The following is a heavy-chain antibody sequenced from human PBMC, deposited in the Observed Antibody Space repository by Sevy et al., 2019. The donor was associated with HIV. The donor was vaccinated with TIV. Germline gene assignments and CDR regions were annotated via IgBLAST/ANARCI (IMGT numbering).Heavy chain of an antibody. J-gene: IGHJ5*02. V-gene: IGHV1-2*06. Sequence: ASVKVSCKASGYTFTGYYMHWVRQAPGQGLEWMGRINPNSGGTNYAQMFQGRVTMTRDTSISTAYMELSRLRSDDPAVYYCARAPPLTHWFDPWGQGTLVTVSS. CDR2: INPNSGGT. CDR3: ARAPPLTHWFDP. CDR1: GYTFTGYY.